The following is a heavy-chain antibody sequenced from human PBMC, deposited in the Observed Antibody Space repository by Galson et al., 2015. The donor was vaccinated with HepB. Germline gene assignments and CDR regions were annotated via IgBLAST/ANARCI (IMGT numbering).Heavy chain of an antibody. V-gene: IGHV3-30-3*01. CDR2: ISYDGSNK. CDR3: ARDPYSNYILYYYMDV. D-gene: IGHD4-11*01. J-gene: IGHJ6*03. Sequence: SLRLSCAASGFTFSSYAMHWVRQAPGKGLEWVAVISYDGSNKYYADSVKGRFTISRDNSKNTLYLQMNSLRAEDTAVYYCARDPYSNYILYYYMDVWGKGTTVTVSS. CDR1: GFTFSSYA.